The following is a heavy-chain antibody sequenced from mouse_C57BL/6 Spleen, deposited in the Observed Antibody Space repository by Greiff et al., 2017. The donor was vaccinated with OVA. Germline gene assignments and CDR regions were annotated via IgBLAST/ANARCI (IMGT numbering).Heavy chain of an antibody. J-gene: IGHJ4*01. D-gene: IGHD1-1*01. CDR2: IYPRSGNT. CDR1: GYTFTSYG. CDR3: ARRGTTVVPYYYAMDY. Sequence: QVQLQQSGAELARPGASVKLSCKASGYTFTSYGISWVKQRPGQGLEWIGEIYPRSGNTYYNEKFKGKATLTADKSSSTAYMELRSLTSEDSAVYFCARRGTTVVPYYYAMDYWGQGTSVTVSS. V-gene: IGHV1-81*01.